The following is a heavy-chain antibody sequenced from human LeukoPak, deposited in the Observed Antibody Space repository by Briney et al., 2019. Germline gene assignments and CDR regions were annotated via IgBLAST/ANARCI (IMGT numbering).Heavy chain of an antibody. D-gene: IGHD1-1*01. CDR2: IWYDESKK. Sequence: GGSLRLSCAASGFTFSSYGMHWVRQAPGKGLAWLAIIWYDESKKYYTDSVKGRFTISRDNSKNTLYLQMNGLRVEDTAVYYCARDLISERRYYGMDVWGQGTTVTVSS. J-gene: IGHJ6*02. V-gene: IGHV3-33*01. CDR1: GFTFSSYG. CDR3: ARDLISERRYYGMDV.